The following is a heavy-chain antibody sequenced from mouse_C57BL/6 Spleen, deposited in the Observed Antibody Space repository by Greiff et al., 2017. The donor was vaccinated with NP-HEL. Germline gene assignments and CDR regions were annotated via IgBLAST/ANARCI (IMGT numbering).Heavy chain of an antibody. CDR2: LDPSDSET. D-gene: IGHD2-2*01. J-gene: IGHJ1*03. CDR1: GSSFTPYR. V-gene: IGHV1-52*01. CDR3: ASYGYDGTYFDV. Sequence: QVQLQQPGAELVRPASSVKLSCKASGSSFTPYRPPVWPHRHLPLLSSLFPLDPSDSETHYNQKFKDKATLTVDKSSSTAYMQLSSLTSEDSAVYYCASYGYDGTYFDVWGTGTTVTVSS.